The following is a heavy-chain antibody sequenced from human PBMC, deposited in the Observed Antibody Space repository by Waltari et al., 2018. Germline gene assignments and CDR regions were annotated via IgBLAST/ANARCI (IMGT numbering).Heavy chain of an antibody. CDR2: IYHSGST. Sequence: QVQLQESGPGLVKPSQTLSLTCTFSGGSIRRGGYYWSWNRQHPGKGLEWIGSIYHSGSTYYNPSLKSRVTISVDTSKNQFSLKLSSVTAADTAVYYCASFPELELPPLMLDYFDYWGQGTLVTVSS. J-gene: IGHJ4*02. D-gene: IGHD1-7*01. CDR1: GGSIRRGGYY. V-gene: IGHV4-31*03. CDR3: ASFPELELPPLMLDYFDY.